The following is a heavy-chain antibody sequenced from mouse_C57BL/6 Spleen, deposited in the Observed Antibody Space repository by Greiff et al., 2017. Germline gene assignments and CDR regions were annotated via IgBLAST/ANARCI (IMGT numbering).Heavy chain of an antibody. D-gene: IGHD1-1*02. CDR1: GYTFTDYE. J-gene: IGHJ2*01. Sequence: VKLQQSGAELVRPGASVTLSCKASGYTFTDYEMHWVKQTPVHGLEWIGAIDPETGGTAYHQKFKGKAILTADKSSSTAYMELRSLTSEDSAVYYCTRSGNYGYFDDWGQGTTLTVSS. V-gene: IGHV1-15*01. CDR3: TRSGNYGYFDD. CDR2: IDPETGGT.